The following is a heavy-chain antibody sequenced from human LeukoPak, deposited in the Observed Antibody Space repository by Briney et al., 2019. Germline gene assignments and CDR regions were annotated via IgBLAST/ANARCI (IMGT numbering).Heavy chain of an antibody. J-gene: IGHJ4*02. Sequence: SETLSLTCTVSGYSISSGYYWGWIRQPPGKGLEWIGSIYHSGSTYYNPSLKSRVTISVDTSKNQFSLKLSSVTAADTAVYYCARDTRGATVDYWGQGTLVTVSS. CDR1: GYSISSGYY. CDR2: IYHSGST. CDR3: ARDTRGATVDY. D-gene: IGHD5-12*01. V-gene: IGHV4-38-2*02.